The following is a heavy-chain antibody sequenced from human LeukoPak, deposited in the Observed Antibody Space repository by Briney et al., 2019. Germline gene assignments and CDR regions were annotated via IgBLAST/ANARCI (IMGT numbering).Heavy chain of an antibody. CDR1: GFTFSSYG. CDR3: ARDRSGSYPNWFDP. Sequence: GGSLRLSCAASGFTFSSYGMSWVRQAPGKGLEWVSAITGNVANTFYADSVKGRFTISRDNSKNTMYLQMNSLRAEDTALYYCARDRSGSYPNWFDPWGQGTLVTVSS. J-gene: IGHJ5*02. CDR2: ITGNVANT. D-gene: IGHD3-10*01. V-gene: IGHV3-23*01.